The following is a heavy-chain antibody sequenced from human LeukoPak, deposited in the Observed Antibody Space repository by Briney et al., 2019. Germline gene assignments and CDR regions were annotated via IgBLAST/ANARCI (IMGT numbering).Heavy chain of an antibody. Sequence: PWGSLRLSCAASGFTFSSYAMNWVRQNPGKGLEWVSSISDSGDETYYADSVRGRFTISRDNSKNTLYLQMKSLGGDDTALYYCAKCWRVVSGNWYLSFDSWGQGTLVTVSS. CDR2: ISDSGDET. V-gene: IGHV3-23*01. CDR1: GFTFSSYA. CDR3: AKCWRVVSGNWYLSFDS. D-gene: IGHD6-13*01. J-gene: IGHJ4*02.